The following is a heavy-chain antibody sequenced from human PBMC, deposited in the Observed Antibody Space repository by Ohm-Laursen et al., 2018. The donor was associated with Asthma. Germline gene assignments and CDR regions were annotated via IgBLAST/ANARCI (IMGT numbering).Heavy chain of an antibody. J-gene: IGHJ4*02. CDR2: ISSSGSTI. CDR1: GFTFSSYS. D-gene: IGHD3-10*01. CDR3: SRDFSSWDDYVSGSYPAFDY. Sequence: GSLRLSCSASGFTFSSYSMNWVRQAPGKGLEWVSYISSSGSTIYYADSVKGRFTISRDKARNSLYLQMNSLRAEDTAVYYCSRDFSSWDDYVSGSYPAFDYWGQGTLVTVSS. V-gene: IGHV3-48*01.